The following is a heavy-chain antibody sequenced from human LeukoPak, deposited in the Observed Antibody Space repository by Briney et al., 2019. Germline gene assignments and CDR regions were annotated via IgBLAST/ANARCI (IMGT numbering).Heavy chain of an antibody. Sequence: SETLSLTCTVSGGSISSGDYYWSWIRQPPGKGLEWIGYIYYSGSTYYNPSLKSRVTISVDTSKNQFSLKLSSVTAADTAVYYCARDRASSGFDYWGQGTLVTVSS. CDR2: IYYSGST. D-gene: IGHD3-22*01. J-gene: IGHJ4*02. V-gene: IGHV4-30-4*01. CDR1: GGSISSGDYY. CDR3: ARDRASSGFDY.